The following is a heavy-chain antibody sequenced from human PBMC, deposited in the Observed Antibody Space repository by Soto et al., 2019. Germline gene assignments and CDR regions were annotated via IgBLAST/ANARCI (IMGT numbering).Heavy chain of an antibody. J-gene: IGHJ3*02. D-gene: IGHD1-26*01. CDR1: GFTFSSYA. CDR3: ARGNGATDAFDI. CDR2: ISGSGGST. V-gene: IGHV3-23*01. Sequence: SGFTFSSYAMSWVXQAPGKGLEWVSAISGSGGSTYYADSVKGRFTISRDNSKNTLYLQMNSLRAEDTAVYYCARGNGATDAFDIWGQGTMVTVS.